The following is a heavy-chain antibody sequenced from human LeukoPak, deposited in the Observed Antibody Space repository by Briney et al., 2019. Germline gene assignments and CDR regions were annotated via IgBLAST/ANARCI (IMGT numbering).Heavy chain of an antibody. V-gene: IGHV3-11*06. CDR3: ATVGSTGAPGALEY. D-gene: IGHD6-13*01. CDR1: GFTFSDYY. J-gene: IGHJ4*02. Sequence: GGSLRLSCSASGFTFSDYYMTWIRQAPGKGLEWLSYISGSGSYTNYADSVKGRFTTSRDNAKNSLYLQMNSLRAEDTAVYYCATVGSTGAPGALEYRGQGTLVTASS. CDR2: ISGSGSYT.